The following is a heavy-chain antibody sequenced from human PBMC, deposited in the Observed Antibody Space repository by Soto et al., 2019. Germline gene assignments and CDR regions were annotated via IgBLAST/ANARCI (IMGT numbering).Heavy chain of an antibody. CDR1: GYSFSGYY. CDR2: LNPNSGAT. J-gene: IGHJ6*02. D-gene: IGHD2-15*01. Sequence: ASVKVSCKASGYSFSGYYMHWVRQTPGQGLEWMGWLNPNSGATNYAQKFQGRVMLTRDTSISTAYMEVSGLRSDDTAVYYCARRGSVVMVPTGNPPPGYYYGMDVWGQGTTVTVSS. CDR3: ARRGSVVMVPTGNPPPGYYYGMDV. V-gene: IGHV1-2*02.